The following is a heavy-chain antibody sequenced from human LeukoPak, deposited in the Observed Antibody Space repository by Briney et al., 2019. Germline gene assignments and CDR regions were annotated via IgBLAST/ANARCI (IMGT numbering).Heavy chain of an antibody. J-gene: IGHJ4*02. CDR2: INQDGGEE. D-gene: IGHD2-8*02. CDR3: ARGYWYYFDF. Sequence: GGSLRLSCAVSGFTFNSYWMNWVRQAPGKGLEWAANINQDGGEEYYVDSVKGRLTISRDNAKNSLYLQMTSLRAEDTAVYYCARGYWYYFDFWGQGALVTVSS. CDR1: GFTFNSYW. V-gene: IGHV3-7*01.